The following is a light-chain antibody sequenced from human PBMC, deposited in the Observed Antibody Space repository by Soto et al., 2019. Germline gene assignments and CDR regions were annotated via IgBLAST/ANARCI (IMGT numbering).Light chain of an antibody. Sequence: DIQMTQSPSSLSASVGDRVTISCRASQNVDSHLTWLQQKPGQAPSLLVYRGFTLQPGVPSRFSAGSSGTAFTLTIDNVHPEDFATYFCQQTFSTPYSFGLGTKLEI. CDR3: QQTFSTPYS. CDR1: QNVDSH. V-gene: IGKV1-39*01. CDR2: RGF. J-gene: IGKJ2*01.